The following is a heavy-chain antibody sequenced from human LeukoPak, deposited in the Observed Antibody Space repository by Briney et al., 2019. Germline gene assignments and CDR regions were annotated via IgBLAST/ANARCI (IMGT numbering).Heavy chain of an antibody. CDR3: ARTQSVGATTFDY. D-gene: IGHD1-26*01. CDR2: IKQNGGEI. Sequence: PGGSLRLSCAASGFIFNKYWMTWFRQDPAEAPVWVANIKQNGGEIHYPDSVKGRFTISRDDAKNSLYLQMNCLRAEDTAVYYCARTQSVGATTFDYWGQGTPVTVSS. V-gene: IGHV3-7*03. CDR1: GFIFNKYW. J-gene: IGHJ4*02.